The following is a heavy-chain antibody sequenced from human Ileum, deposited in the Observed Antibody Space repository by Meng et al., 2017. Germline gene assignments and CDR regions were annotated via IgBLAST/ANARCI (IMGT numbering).Heavy chain of an antibody. CDR1: GGSISSSNW. CDR3: ASLGPRTAAGRVYYFDY. CDR2: IYHSGST. J-gene: IGHJ4*02. D-gene: IGHD6-13*01. V-gene: IGHV4-4*02. Sequence: HVRLQQSGPGLGKPSGPPSLTGAASGGSISSSNWWSWVRQPPGKGLEWIGEIYHSGSTNYNPSLKSRVTISVDKSKNQFSLKLSSVTAADTAVYYCASLGPRTAAGRVYYFDYWGQGTLVTVSS.